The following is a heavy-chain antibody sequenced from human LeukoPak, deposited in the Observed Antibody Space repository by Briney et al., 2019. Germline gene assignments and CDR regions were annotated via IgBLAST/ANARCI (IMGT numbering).Heavy chain of an antibody. CDR2: ISSSSSHI. Sequence: GSLRLSCAASGFTFSSYAMNWVRQTPGKGLEWVSSISSSSSHIYYADSLKGRFTISRDNAKNSLYLQMNSLRAEDTAVYYCASMTSDYWGQGTLVTVSS. V-gene: IGHV3-21*01. CDR1: GFTFSSYA. CDR3: ASMTSDY. J-gene: IGHJ4*02.